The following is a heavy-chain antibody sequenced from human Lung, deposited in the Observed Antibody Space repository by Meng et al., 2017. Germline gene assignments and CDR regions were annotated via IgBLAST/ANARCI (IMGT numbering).Heavy chain of an antibody. J-gene: IGHJ4*02. Sequence: QVRLQEAGPGLVKPSGTLSLTCAVSGGSISSDNWWSWVRQPPGKGLEWIGEIYHSGGTNYNPSLKSRITISVDKPKNQFSLTLSSVTAADTAVYYCTKNDFYCLGYWGQGTLVTVSS. D-gene: IGHD2-21*01. V-gene: IGHV4-4*02. CDR1: GGSISSDNW. CDR2: IYHSGGT. CDR3: TKNDFYCLGY.